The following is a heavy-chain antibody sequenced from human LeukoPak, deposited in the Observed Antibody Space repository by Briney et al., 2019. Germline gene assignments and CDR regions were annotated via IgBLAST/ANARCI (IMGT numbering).Heavy chain of an antibody. CDR3: ATDPLTDY. CDR1: GGTFSSYA. V-gene: IGHV1-69*06. CDR2: IIPIFGTA. J-gene: IGHJ4*02. Sequence: ASVKVSCKASGGTFSSYAISWVRQAPGQGLEWMGGIIPIFGTANYAQKFQGRVTMTEDTSTDTAYMELSSLRSEDTAVYYCATDPLTDYWGQGTLVTVSS.